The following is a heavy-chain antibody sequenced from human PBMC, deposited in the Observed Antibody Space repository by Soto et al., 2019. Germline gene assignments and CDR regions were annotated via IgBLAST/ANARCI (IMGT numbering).Heavy chain of an antibody. CDR2: INAGNGNT. D-gene: IGHD2-15*01. CDR3: ARSVLVVAATWGTNWFDP. Sequence: ASVKVSCKASGYTFTSYAMHWVRQAPGQRLEWMGWINAGNGNTKYSQKFQGRVTITRDTSASTAYMELSSLRSEDTAVYYCARSVLVVAATWGTNWFDPWGQGTLVTVSS. CDR1: GYTFTSYA. V-gene: IGHV1-3*01. J-gene: IGHJ5*02.